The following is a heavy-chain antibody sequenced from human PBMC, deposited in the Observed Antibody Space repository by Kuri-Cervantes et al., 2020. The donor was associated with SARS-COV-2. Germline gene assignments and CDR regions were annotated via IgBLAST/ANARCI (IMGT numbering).Heavy chain of an antibody. CDR1: GFTFSDYA. Sequence: GGSLSLSCADSGFTFSDYAMSWVRQAPGKGLEWVSGISSGGSSTYYPDSVKGRFTISRDNYKNTLYLQMSSLRAEDTAVYYCAKDNSENGRGYWYFDLWGRGTLVTVSS. CDR2: ISSGGSST. V-gene: IGHV3-23*01. D-gene: IGHD1-1*01. J-gene: IGHJ2*01. CDR3: AKDNSENGRGYWYFDL.